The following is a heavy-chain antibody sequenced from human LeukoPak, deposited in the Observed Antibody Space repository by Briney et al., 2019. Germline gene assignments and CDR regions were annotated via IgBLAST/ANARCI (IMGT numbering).Heavy chain of an antibody. CDR1: GFTFRGYW. CDR3: AREWYCSGGSCYVPFDY. D-gene: IGHD2-15*01. V-gene: IGHV3-20*04. J-gene: IGHJ4*02. CDR2: INWNGGST. Sequence: GGSLRLSCAASGFTFRGYWMSWVRQAPGKGLEWVSGINWNGGSTGYADSVKGRFTISRDNAKNSLYLQMNSLRAEDTALYYCAREWYCSGGSCYVPFDYWGQGTLVTVSS.